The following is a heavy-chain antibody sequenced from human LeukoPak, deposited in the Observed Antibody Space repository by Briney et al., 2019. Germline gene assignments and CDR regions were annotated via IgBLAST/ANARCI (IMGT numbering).Heavy chain of an antibody. CDR3: GKDSAALRRSYEY. J-gene: IGHJ4*02. CDR1: GFTFSNYG. CDR2: IGATGVDT. Sequence: GGSLRLSCAASGFTFSNYGMSWVRQAPGKGLEEVSLIGATGVDTYYADSVKGRFIISRDNSKNIVYLQMKSLRAEDTAVYYCGKDSAALRRSYEYWGQGALVTVSS. D-gene: IGHD6-13*01. V-gene: IGHV3-23*01.